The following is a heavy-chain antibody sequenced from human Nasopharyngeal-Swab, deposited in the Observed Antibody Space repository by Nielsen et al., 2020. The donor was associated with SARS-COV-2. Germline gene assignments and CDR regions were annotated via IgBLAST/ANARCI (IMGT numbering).Heavy chain of an antibody. CDR3: ASHNSGYDYVISVNLDV. CDR1: GGTFSSFA. D-gene: IGHD5-12*01. V-gene: IGHV1-69*13. CDR2: IIPLFDTA. Sequence: SVKVSCKASGGTFSSFAINWVRQAPGQGLEWMGGIIPLFDTAYYAQRFQGRVTITADESTSTAYMGLSSLRSEDTAVYYCASHNSGYDYVISVNLDVWGQGTTVTVSS. J-gene: IGHJ6*02.